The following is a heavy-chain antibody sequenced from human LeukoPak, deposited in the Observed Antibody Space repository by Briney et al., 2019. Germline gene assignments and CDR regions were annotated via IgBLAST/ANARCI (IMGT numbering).Heavy chain of an antibody. Sequence: PGGSLRLSCAASGFTFNNYWMHWVRQAPGKVLVWVSHINGDGSSTSYADSVKGRFTISRDNAKNTLYLQMNSLRAEDTAMYFCARGTRGYSLWGQGTLVTVSS. CDR1: GFTFNNYW. D-gene: IGHD3-16*02. V-gene: IGHV3-74*01. CDR2: INGDGSST. J-gene: IGHJ4*02. CDR3: ARGTRGYSL.